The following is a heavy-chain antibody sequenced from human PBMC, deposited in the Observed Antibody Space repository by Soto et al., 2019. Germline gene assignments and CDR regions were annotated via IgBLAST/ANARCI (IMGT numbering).Heavy chain of an antibody. CDR1: GFSLSTSGVG. D-gene: IGHD2-21*01. V-gene: IGHV2-5*02. CDR2: IYWDDDK. CDR3: GHDYCGRSSSHPYYYYTMDV. Sequence: QITLKESDPTLAKPTQTLTLTCTFSGFSLSTSGVGVGLIRQPPGKALEWLALIYWDDDKRYSPSLNNRLTITKEISTNQVALTMTNMDPADTGTYYSGHDYCGRSSSHPYYYYTMDVWGQGPKDTVSS. J-gene: IGHJ6*02.